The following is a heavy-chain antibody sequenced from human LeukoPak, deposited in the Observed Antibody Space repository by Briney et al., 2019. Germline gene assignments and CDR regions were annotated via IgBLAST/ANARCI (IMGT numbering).Heavy chain of an antibody. V-gene: IGHV1-18*01. CDR2: ISAYNGNT. Sequence: ASVKVSCKASGYTFSSYGISWVRQAPGQGLEWMGWISAYNGNTNYAQMVQGRVTMTTDTSTSTAYMEVRSLRSDDTAMYYCARGVGDIVTIPAAISVPWGQETLVTVSS. CDR3: ARGVGDIVTIPAAISVP. CDR1: GYTFSSYG. J-gene: IGHJ5*02. D-gene: IGHD2-2*01.